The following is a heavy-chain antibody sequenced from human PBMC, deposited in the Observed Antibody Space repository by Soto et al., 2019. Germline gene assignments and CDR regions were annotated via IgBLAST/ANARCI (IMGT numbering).Heavy chain of an antibody. CDR3: ARINNSAWQRIYY. Sequence: PSETLSLTCAVSGGSISSSNWWSWVRQSPGKGLEWIGEIYHSGSTNYNPSLKSRVTISVDKSKNQFALKLSSVTAADTAVYYCARINNSAWQRIYYWGQETLVTVSS. J-gene: IGHJ4*02. CDR2: IYHSGST. D-gene: IGHD6-19*01. CDR1: GGSISSSNW. V-gene: IGHV4-4*02.